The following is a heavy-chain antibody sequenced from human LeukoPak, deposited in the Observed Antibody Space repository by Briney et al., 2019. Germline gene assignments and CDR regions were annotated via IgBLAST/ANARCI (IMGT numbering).Heavy chain of an antibody. CDR2: IYGGSDYI. CDR1: GLPFSSDR. CDR3: ARDLPVAGAYHNFDY. J-gene: IGHJ4*02. Sequence: GGSLRLSCAASGLPFSSDRMNWARQAPGKGLEWVSTIYGGSDYIYYADSVKGRFTISRDNAKNSLYLQMNSLRAEDTAVYYCARDLPVAGAYHNFDYWGQGTLVTVSS. V-gene: IGHV3-21*01. D-gene: IGHD6-19*01.